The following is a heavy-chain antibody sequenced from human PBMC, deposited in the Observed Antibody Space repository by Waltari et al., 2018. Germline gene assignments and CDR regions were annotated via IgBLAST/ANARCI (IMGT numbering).Heavy chain of an antibody. CDR1: GFTFSSYA. CDR3: AKDREEWELFADAFDI. D-gene: IGHD1-26*01. V-gene: IGHV3-23*04. CDR2: ISGSGGST. J-gene: IGHJ3*02. Sequence: EVQLVESGGGLVQPGGSLRLSCAASGFTFSSYAMSWVRQAPGKGLEWVSAISGSGGSTYYADSVKGRFTISRDNSKNTLYLQMNSLRAEDTAVYYCAKDREEWELFADAFDIWGQGTMVTVSS.